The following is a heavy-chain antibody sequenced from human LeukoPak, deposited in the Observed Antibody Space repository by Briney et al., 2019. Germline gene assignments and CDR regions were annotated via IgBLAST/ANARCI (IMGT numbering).Heavy chain of an antibody. CDR3: AARWIQLWPQDY. D-gene: IGHD5-18*01. V-gene: IGHV3-23*01. CDR2: ISGSGGST. CDR1: GFTFSSYA. Sequence: GGSLRLSCAASGFTFSSYAMSWVRQAPGKGLEWVSAISGSGGSTYYAASVKGRFTISRDNSKNTLYLQMNSLRAEDTAVYYCAARWIQLWPQDYWGQGTLVTVSS. J-gene: IGHJ4*02.